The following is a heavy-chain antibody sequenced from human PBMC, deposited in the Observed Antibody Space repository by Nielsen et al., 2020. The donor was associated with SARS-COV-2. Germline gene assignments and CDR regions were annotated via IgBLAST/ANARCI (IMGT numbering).Heavy chain of an antibody. J-gene: IGHJ6*03. Sequence: GSLRLSCSVSGASVSAYDWTWIRQSPGKGLECIGKIYYSGSTIYNPSLKTRVTMLRDTSKSQVSLKLSSVTAADTAVYYCARHQYGRHRDGNFYYMDVWGKGTTVTVSS. CDR2: IYYSGST. CDR3: ARHQYGRHRDGNFYYMDV. CDR1: GASVSAYD. D-gene: IGHD2/OR15-2a*01. V-gene: IGHV4-59*08.